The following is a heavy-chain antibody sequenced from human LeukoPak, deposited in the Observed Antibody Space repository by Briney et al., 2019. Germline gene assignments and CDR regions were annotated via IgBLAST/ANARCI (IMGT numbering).Heavy chain of an antibody. D-gene: IGHD6-19*01. J-gene: IGHJ4*02. CDR2: INHSGST. Sequence: SETLSLTCAVYGGSFSGYYWSWIRQPPGKGLEWIGEINHSGSTNYNPSLKSRVTISVDTSKNQFSLKLSSVTAADTAVYYCARAAVAGRWYFDYWGQGTLVTVSS. V-gene: IGHV4-34*01. CDR1: GGSFSGYY. CDR3: ARAAVAGRWYFDY.